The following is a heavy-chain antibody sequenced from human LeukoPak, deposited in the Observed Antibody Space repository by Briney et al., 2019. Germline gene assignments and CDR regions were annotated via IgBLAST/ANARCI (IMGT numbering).Heavy chain of an antibody. V-gene: IGHV4-38-2*02. CDR2: IYHSGST. CDR1: GYSISSGYY. CDR3: ARDRRYNWNHNWFDP. Sequence: SETLSLTCTVSGYSISSGYYWGWIRQPPGKGLGWIGSIYHSGSTYYNPSLKSRVTISVDTSKNQFSLKLSSVTAADTAVYYCARDRRYNWNHNWFDPWGQGTLVTVSS. J-gene: IGHJ5*02. D-gene: IGHD1-20*01.